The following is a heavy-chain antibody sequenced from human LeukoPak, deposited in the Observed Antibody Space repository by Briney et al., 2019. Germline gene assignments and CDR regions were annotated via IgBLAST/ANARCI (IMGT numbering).Heavy chain of an antibody. CDR2: INHSGSA. Sequence: SGTLSLTCAVNGGSFSGDYWNWIRQPPGKGLEWTAEINHSGSATYNPSLNSRVTISVDTSKNQFSLQQSSVTAADSALYYCARKVYGQYVFDYWGLGTMVSVSS. D-gene: IGHD2/OR15-2a*01. V-gene: IGHV4-34*01. CDR1: GGSFSGDY. J-gene: IGHJ4*01. CDR3: ARKVYGQYVFDY.